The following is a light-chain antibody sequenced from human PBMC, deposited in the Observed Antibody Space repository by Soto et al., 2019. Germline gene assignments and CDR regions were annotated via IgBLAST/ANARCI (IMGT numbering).Light chain of an antibody. CDR1: QSVSSY. CDR3: QQRSNWPGYT. CDR2: DAS. V-gene: IGKV3-11*01. J-gene: IGKJ2*01. Sequence: EIVLTQSPATLSLSPGERATLSCRASQSVSSYLAWYQQKPGQAPRLLIYDASNRATGIPARFSGSGSGTDLTLTISSLEPEDFAVDYCQQRSNWPGYTFGRRTKLEIK.